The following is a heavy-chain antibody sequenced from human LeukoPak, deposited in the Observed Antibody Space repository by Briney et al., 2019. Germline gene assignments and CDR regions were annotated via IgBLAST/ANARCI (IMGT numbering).Heavy chain of an antibody. J-gene: IGHJ4*02. CDR2: ISIYSGNT. Sequence: ASVKVSCKASGSTFTSYGFSWVRQAPGQGLEWMGWISIYSGNTNYAQKLQDRVTMTTNTSTSTAYMELTSLRSDDTAVYYWARVYWTNDCGSGDRPFLFDYCGQGAVFTVSS. V-gene: IGHV1-18*01. D-gene: IGHD3-10*01. CDR3: ARVYWTNDCGSGDRPFLFDY. CDR1: GSTFTSYG.